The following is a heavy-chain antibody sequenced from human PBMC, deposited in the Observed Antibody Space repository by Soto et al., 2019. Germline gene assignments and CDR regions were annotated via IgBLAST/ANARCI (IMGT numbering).Heavy chain of an antibody. Sequence: QVHLVQSGVEVKKPGASVKVSCKASGYSFSTYGISWVRQAPGQGLEWMGWISGLNGNTNYAQNLQGRVTMTTETSTRTGHMELRSLGFDDTAIYYCARDLFGEDGAGEFEYWGQGTLVTVSS. J-gene: IGHJ4*02. V-gene: IGHV1-18*01. CDR3: ARDLFGEDGAGEFEY. CDR1: GYSFSTYG. D-gene: IGHD3-10*01. CDR2: ISGLNGNT.